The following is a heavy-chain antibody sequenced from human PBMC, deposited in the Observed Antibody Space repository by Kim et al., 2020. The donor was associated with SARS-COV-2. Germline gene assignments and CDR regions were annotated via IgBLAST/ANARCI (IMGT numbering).Heavy chain of an antibody. CDR2: VVEDGLYK. V-gene: IGHV3-30-3*01. J-gene: IGHJ4*02. CDR1: GFTFTDYP. CDR3: AREPRGGVCQFDY. D-gene: IGHD3-16*01. Sequence: GGSLRLSCAGHGFTFTDYPMHWVRRAPGKGLEWVAVAVVVEDGLYKSYAESVRGRSTISRNTSENAVDLKMNIVRIEDTATYYCAREPRGGVCQFDYWGQGTLVTVPS.